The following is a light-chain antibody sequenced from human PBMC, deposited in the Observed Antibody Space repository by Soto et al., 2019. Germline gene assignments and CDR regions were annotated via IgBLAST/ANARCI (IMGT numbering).Light chain of an antibody. V-gene: IGKV3-20*01. CDR3: QQYGSSRT. J-gene: IGKJ1*01. Sequence: EIVFTQSPRTLSLSPGERATLSCRASQSVSSSYLAWYQQKPGQAPRLLIYGASSRATGIPDRFSGSGSGTDFTLTISRLEPEDFAVYYCQQYGSSRTFGQGTKVDIK. CDR1: QSVSSSY. CDR2: GAS.